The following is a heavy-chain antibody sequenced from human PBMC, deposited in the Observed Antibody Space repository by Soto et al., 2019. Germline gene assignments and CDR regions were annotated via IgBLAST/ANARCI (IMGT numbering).Heavy chain of an antibody. V-gene: IGHV4-34*01. CDR1: GGSFSGYY. Sequence: SETLSLTCAVYGGSFSGYYWSWIRQPPGKGLEWIGEINHSGSTNYNPSLKSRVTISVDTSKNQFSLKLSSVTAADTAVYYCARTMVRGVIMLYYYGMDVWRQGTTVTVSS. J-gene: IGHJ6*02. CDR3: ARTMVRGVIMLYYYGMDV. D-gene: IGHD3-10*01. CDR2: INHSGST.